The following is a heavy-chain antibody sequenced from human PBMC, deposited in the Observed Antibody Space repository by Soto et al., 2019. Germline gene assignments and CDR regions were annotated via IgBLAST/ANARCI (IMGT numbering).Heavy chain of an antibody. D-gene: IGHD4-17*01. J-gene: IGHJ4*02. CDR2: IIPILGIA. V-gene: IGHV1-69*04. Sequence: QVQLVHSGAEVKKPGSSVKVSCKASGGTFSSYTISWVRQAPGQGLEWMGRIIPILGIANYAQKFQGRVTITADKSTSTAYMELSSLRSEDTAVYYCARDGPSTRLYDYWGQGTLVTVSS. CDR3: ARDGPSTRLYDY. CDR1: GGTFSSYT.